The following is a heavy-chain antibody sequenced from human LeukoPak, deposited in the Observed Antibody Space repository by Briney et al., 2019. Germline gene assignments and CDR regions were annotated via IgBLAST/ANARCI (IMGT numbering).Heavy chain of an antibody. CDR2: INHSGST. V-gene: IGHV4-34*01. Sequence: PSETLSLTCAVYGGSFSGYYWSWIRQPPGKGLEWIGEINHSGSTNYNPSLKSRVTISVDTSKNQFSLKLSSVTAADTAVYYCARHRAVRGVLDYWGQGTLATVSS. J-gene: IGHJ4*02. D-gene: IGHD3-10*01. CDR3: ARHRAVRGVLDY. CDR1: GGSFSGYY.